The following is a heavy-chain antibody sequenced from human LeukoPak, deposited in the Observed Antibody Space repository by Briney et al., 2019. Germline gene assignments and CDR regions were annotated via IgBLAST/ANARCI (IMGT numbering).Heavy chain of an antibody. J-gene: IGHJ4*02. D-gene: IGHD6-13*01. Sequence: GASVKVSCKASGGTFSSYAISWVRQAPGQGLEWMGGITPIFGTANYAQKFQGRVTITTDESTSTAYMELSSLRSEDTAVYYCARDGRGSSSWYSWGQGTLVTVSS. CDR3: ARDGRGSSSWYS. CDR1: GGTFSSYA. CDR2: ITPIFGTA. V-gene: IGHV1-69*05.